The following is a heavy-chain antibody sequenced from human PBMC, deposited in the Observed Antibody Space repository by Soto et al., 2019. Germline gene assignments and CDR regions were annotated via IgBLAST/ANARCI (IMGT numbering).Heavy chain of an antibody. V-gene: IGHV1-69*13. J-gene: IGHJ6*02. Sequence: SVKVSCKASGGTFNNYPITWVRQAPGEGLEWMGGSIPIFGTANYAQKFQGRVTISVDESTSTAYMELSSLRSEDTAVYYCARGRGDSGEEHYYYLDMDVWGQGTTVTVS. CDR3: ARGRGDSGEEHYYYLDMDV. CDR2: SIPIFGTA. D-gene: IGHD5-12*01. CDR1: GGTFNNYP.